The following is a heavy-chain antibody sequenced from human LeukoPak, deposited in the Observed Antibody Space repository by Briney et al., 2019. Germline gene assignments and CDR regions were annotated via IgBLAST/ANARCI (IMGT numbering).Heavy chain of an antibody. D-gene: IGHD6-13*01. J-gene: IGHJ4*02. CDR3: AKDLSYSSSCPDY. V-gene: IGHV3-66*01. Sequence: GGSLRLSCAASGFTVSSNYMSWVRQAPGKGLEWVSVIYSGGSTYYADSVKGRFTISRDNSKNTLYLQMNSLRAEDTAVYYCAKDLSYSSSCPDYWGQGTLVTVSS. CDR2: IYSGGST. CDR1: GFTVSSNY.